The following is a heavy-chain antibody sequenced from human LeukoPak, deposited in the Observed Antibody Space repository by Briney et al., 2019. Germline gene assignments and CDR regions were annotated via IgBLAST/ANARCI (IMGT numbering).Heavy chain of an antibody. Sequence: PSETLSLTCTVSGASIRIYSCSWIRQHPGKVLEWVGYIYYSGSTYYNPPLKSRVTISVDTSKNQFSLKLSSVTAADTAVYYCARVRSGYVDYWGQGTLVTVSS. CDR1: GASIRIYS. V-gene: IGHV4-31*03. D-gene: IGHD6-19*01. CDR2: IYYSGST. J-gene: IGHJ4*02. CDR3: ARVRSGYVDY.